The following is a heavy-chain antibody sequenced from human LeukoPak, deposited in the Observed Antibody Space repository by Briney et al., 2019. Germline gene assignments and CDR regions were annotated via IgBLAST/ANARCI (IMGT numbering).Heavy chain of an antibody. CDR3: AKTPETYYYDFSGYYYYFDY. CDR1: GITFSNYA. J-gene: IGHJ4*02. Sequence: GSLRLSCAASGITFSNYALSWVRPAPGKGLEWVSAIGGSGGGTYSADSVKGRFTSSRDNSKNTLYLQMTGLRAEDTAIYYCAKTPETYYYDFSGYYYYFDYWGQGTLVTVSS. D-gene: IGHD3-22*01. V-gene: IGHV3-23*01. CDR2: IGGSGGGT.